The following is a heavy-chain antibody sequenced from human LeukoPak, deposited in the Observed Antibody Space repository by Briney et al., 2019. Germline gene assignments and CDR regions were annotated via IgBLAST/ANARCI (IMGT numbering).Heavy chain of an antibody. CDR2: IYYSGST. J-gene: IGHJ2*01. CDR1: GGSISSSSYY. Sequence: SETLSLTCTVSGGSISSSSYYWGWIRQPPGKGLEWIGSIYYSGSTYYNPSLKSRVTISVDTSKNQFSLKLSSVTAADAAVYYCAGRVPNRYFDLWGRGTLLTVSS. V-gene: IGHV4-39*01. CDR3: AGRVPNRYFDL.